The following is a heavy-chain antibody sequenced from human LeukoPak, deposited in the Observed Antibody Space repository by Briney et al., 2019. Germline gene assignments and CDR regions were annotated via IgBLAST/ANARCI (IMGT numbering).Heavy chain of an antibody. J-gene: IGHJ4*02. V-gene: IGHV1-18*01. D-gene: IGHD2-2*01. CDR3: ARDIATVVHQE. Sequence: ASVKVSCKASGYTFTSYGISWVRQAPGQGLEWMGWISGYSGNTNYVQKFQGRVTMATDTSTSTVYMEPRSLTSDDTAVYYCARDIATVVHQEWGQGTLVTVSS. CDR1: GYTFTSYG. CDR2: ISGYSGNT.